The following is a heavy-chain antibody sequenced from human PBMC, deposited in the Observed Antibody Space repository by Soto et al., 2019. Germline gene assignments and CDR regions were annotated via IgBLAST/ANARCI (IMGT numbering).Heavy chain of an antibody. CDR3: ARSADYYYGMDV. CDR1: GFTFSSYW. V-gene: IGHV3-74*01. Sequence: WGSLRLSCAASGFTFSSYWMHWVRQAPGKGLVWVSRINSDGSSTSYADSVKGRFTISRDNAKNTLYLQMNSLRAEDTAVYYCARSADYYYGMDVWGQGTTVTVSS. CDR2: INSDGSST. J-gene: IGHJ6*02.